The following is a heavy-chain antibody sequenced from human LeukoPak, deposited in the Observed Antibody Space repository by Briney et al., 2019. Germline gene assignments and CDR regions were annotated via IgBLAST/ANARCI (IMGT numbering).Heavy chain of an antibody. D-gene: IGHD6-13*01. J-gene: IGHJ6*03. CDR1: GGSISSSNW. V-gene: IGHV4-4*02. Sequence: PSGALSLTCAVSGGSISSSNWWSWVRQPPGKGLEWIGEIYHSGSTNYNPSLKSRVTISVDKSKNQFSLKLSSVTAADTAVYYCARDRYSSNYYYYYYMDVWGKGTTVTISS. CDR3: ARDRYSSNYYYYYYMDV. CDR2: IYHSGST.